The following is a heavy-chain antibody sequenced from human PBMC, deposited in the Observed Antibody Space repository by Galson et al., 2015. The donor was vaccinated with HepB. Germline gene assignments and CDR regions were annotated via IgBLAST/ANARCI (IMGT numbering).Heavy chain of an antibody. CDR3: TRRFLEWLGVAFDI. CDR1: GFTFGDYA. V-gene: IGHV3-49*03. J-gene: IGHJ3*02. Sequence: SLRLSCAASGFTFGDYAMSWFRQAPGKGLEWVDFIRSKAYGGTTEYAASVKGRITISRDDSKSIAYLQMNSLKTEDTAVYYCTRRFLEWLGVAFDIWGQGTMVTVSS. D-gene: IGHD3-3*01. CDR2: IRSKAYGGTT.